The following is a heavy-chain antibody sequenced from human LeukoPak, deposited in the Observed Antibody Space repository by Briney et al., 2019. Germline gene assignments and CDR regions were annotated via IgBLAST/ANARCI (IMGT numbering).Heavy chain of an antibody. J-gene: IGHJ4*02. CDR2: IIPIFGTA. CDR3: APYGSGSRDY. CDR1: GGTFSGYA. Sequence: SVKVSCKASGGTFSGYAISWVRQAPGQGLEWMGAIIPIFGTANYAQKFQGRVTITADESTSTAYMELSSLRSEDTAVYYCAPYGSGSRDYWGQGTLVTVSS. D-gene: IGHD3-10*01. V-gene: IGHV1-69*13.